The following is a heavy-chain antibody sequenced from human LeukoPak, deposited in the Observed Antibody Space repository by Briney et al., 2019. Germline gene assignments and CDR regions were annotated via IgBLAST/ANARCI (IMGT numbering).Heavy chain of an antibody. CDR2: ISWNSGSI. CDR1: GFTFSSNY. J-gene: IGHJ4*02. CDR3: AKDSGYYGSGSYPLYYFDY. V-gene: IGHV3-9*01. Sequence: GGSLRLSCAASGFTFSSNYMSWVRQAPGKGLEWVSGISWNSGSIGYADSVKGRFTISKDNAKNSLYLQMNSLRAEDTALYYCAKDSGYYGSGSYPLYYFDYWGQGTLVTVSS. D-gene: IGHD3-10*01.